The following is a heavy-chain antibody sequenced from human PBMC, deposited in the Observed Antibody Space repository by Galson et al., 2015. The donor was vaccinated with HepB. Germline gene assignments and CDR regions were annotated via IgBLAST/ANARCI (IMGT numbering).Heavy chain of an antibody. CDR1: GFTFSSYA. D-gene: IGHD1-26*01. V-gene: IGHV3-23*01. CDR2: ISGSGGST. Sequence: SLRLSCAASGFTFSSYAMSWVRQAPGKGLEWVSAISGSGGSTYYADSVKGRFTISRDNSKNTLYLQMNSLRAEDTAVYYCAKYPDPISGSYLPYFDYWGQGTLVTVSS. CDR3: AKYPDPISGSYLPYFDY. J-gene: IGHJ4*02.